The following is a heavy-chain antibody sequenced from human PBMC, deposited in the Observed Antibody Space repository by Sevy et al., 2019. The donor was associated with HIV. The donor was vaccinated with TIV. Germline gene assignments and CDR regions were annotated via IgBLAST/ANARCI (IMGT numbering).Heavy chain of an antibody. Sequence: GGSLRLSCAASGFTFEDYAIHWVRQGPGKGLEWVAGINWNSASIAYADSVKGRFTISRDNARKSLNLQMRSLRVEDTALYYCAKDNRRHTYHFNWFDTRGRGTLVTVSS. CDR1: GFTFEDYA. CDR2: INWNSASI. V-gene: IGHV3-9*01. CDR3: AKDNRRHTYHFNWFDT. J-gene: IGHJ5*02. D-gene: IGHD3-3*02.